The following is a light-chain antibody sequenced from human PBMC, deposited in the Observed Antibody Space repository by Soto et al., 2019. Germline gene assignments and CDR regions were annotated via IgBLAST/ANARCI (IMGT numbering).Light chain of an antibody. Sequence: DIVMTQSPLSLPVTPGEPASISCRSSQSLLHSNGYNYLDWYLQKPGQSPQLVIYLASNRASGVPDRFSGSGSGTDFTLKISRVEAEDVGVYYCMEALQTPWTFGQGTKVEIK. CDR3: MEALQTPWT. CDR2: LAS. CDR1: QSLLHSNGYNY. J-gene: IGKJ1*01. V-gene: IGKV2-28*01.